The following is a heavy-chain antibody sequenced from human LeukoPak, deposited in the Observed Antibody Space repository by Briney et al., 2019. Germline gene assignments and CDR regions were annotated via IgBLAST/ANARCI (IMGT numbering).Heavy chain of an antibody. CDR1: GFTFSSYA. V-gene: IGHV3-49*04. CDR2: IRSKAYGGTT. Sequence: GGSLRLSCAASGFTFSSYAMSWVRQAPGKGLEWVGFIRSKAYGGTTEYAASVKGRFTISRDDSKSIAYLQMNSLKTEDTAVYYCTREYDFWSGSYNWFDPWGQGTLVTVSS. CDR3: TREYDFWSGSYNWFDP. D-gene: IGHD3-3*01. J-gene: IGHJ5*02.